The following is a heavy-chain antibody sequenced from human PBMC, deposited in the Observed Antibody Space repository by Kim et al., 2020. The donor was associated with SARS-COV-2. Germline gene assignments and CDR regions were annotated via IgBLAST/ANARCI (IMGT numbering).Heavy chain of an antibody. CDR3: ARDSDYYDSRGAFDF. J-gene: IGHJ3*01. CDR2: INPHSGGT. CDR1: GYTFTGYY. D-gene: IGHD3-22*01. Sequence: ASVKVSCKASGYTFTGYYMHWVRQAPGQGLEWLGRINPHSGGTNYAQKFQGRVTMTRDTSISTAYVELSRLRSDDTAVYYCARDSDYYDSRGAFDFWGQGTMVTVSS. V-gene: IGHV1-2*06.